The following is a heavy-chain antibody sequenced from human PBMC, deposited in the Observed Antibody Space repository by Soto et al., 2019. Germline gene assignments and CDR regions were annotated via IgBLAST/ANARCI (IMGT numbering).Heavy chain of an antibody. D-gene: IGHD3-3*01. J-gene: IGHJ6*02. CDR2: IDPSDSYT. Sequence: HGEALKSSWKGSGYSFTSYWISWVRQMPGKGLELMGMIDPSDSYTNYSPSFQGHVTISAYKSIINAYLQWSSLKASDTAMYYCARNTPYYDFWSGYYPQGRYYYYGMHXWGQVTTVTVS. CDR1: GYSFTSYW. CDR3: ARNTPYYDFWSGYYPQGRYYYYGMHX. V-gene: IGHV5-10-1*01.